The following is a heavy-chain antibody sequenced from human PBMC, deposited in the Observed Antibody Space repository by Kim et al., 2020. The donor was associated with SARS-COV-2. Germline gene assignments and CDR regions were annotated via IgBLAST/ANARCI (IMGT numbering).Heavy chain of an antibody. J-gene: IGHJ5*02. D-gene: IGHD3-3*01. V-gene: IGHV5-51*01. Sequence: GESLKISCKGSGYSFTSYWIGWVRQMPGKGLEWMGIIYPGDSDTRYSPSFQGQVTISADKSISTAYLQWSSLKASDTAMYYCARTGFRFLGRWGGNDNWFDPWGQGTLVTVSS. CDR2: IYPGDSDT. CDR1: GYSFTSYW. CDR3: ARTGFRFLGRWGGNDNWFDP.